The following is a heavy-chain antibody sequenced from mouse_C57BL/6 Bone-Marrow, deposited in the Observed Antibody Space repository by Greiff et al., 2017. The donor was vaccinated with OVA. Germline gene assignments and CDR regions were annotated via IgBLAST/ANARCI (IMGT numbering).Heavy chain of an antibody. CDR1: GFTFSSYA. CDR2: ISDGGSYT. J-gene: IGHJ2*01. D-gene: IGHD1-1*01. V-gene: IGHV5-4*01. CDR3: AREKGIITTVVAPFDY. Sequence: EVQLVESGGGLVKPGGSLKLSCAASGFTFSSYAMSWVRQTPEKRLEWVATISDGGSYTYYPANVKGRFTISRDNAKNNLYLQMSHLKSEDTAMYYCAREKGIITTVVAPFDYWGQGTTLTVSS.